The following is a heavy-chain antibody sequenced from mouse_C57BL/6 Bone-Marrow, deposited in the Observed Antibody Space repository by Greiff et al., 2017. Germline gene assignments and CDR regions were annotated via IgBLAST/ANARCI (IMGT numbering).Heavy chain of an antibody. CDR1: GYTFTSYW. V-gene: IGHV1-50*01. CDR2: IDPSDSYT. D-gene: IGHD1-1*01. J-gene: IGHJ1*03. CDR3: AREVLTTVVAPYFDV. Sequence: QVQLQQPGAELVKPGASVKLSCKASGYTFTSYWMQWVKQRPGQGLEWIGEIDPSDSYTNYNQKFKGKATLTVDTSSSTAYMQLSSLTSADSAVYYCAREVLTTVVAPYFDVWGTGTTVTVSS.